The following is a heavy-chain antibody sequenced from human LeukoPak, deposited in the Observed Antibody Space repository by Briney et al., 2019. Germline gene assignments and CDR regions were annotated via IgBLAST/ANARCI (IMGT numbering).Heavy chain of an antibody. V-gene: IGHV3-21*01. Sequence: GGSLRLSCAASGFTFSSYSMNWVRQAPGKGLEWVSSISSSSSYIYYADSVKGRFTISRDNAKNSLYLQMNSLRAEGTAVYYCARDKGHDSSGYYPDFDYWGQGTLVTVSS. J-gene: IGHJ4*02. D-gene: IGHD3-22*01. CDR1: GFTFSSYS. CDR3: ARDKGHDSSGYYPDFDY. CDR2: ISSSSSYI.